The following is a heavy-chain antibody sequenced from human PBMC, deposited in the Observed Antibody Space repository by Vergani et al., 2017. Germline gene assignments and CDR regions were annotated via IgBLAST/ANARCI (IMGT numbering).Heavy chain of an antibody. J-gene: IGHJ3*02. CDR1: GYSFTSYW. V-gene: IGHV5-51*01. D-gene: IGHD2-2*01. CDR2: IYPGDSDT. CDR3: AKPXDLCSSTSCYVLDAFDI. Sequence: EVQLVQSGAEVKKPGESLKISCKGSGYSFTSYWIGWVRQMPGKGLEWMGIIYPGDSDTRYSPSFQGHVTISADKSISTAYLQWSSLKASDTAMYFCAKPXDLCSSTSCYVLDAFDIWGQGTMVTVSS.